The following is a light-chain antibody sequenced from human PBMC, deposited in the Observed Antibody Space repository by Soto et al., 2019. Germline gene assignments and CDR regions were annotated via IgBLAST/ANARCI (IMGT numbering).Light chain of an antibody. CDR3: QVWDTSTAF. Sequence: SYELTQPLSVSVALGQTARIPCGGTNIGTKNVHWYQQKPGQAPVLVIYNDNSRPSGIPERVSGSNSGSTATLTISRAQAGDEADYYCQVWDTSTAFFGGRTKLTVL. CDR1: NIGTKN. CDR2: NDN. J-gene: IGLJ2*01. V-gene: IGLV3-9*01.